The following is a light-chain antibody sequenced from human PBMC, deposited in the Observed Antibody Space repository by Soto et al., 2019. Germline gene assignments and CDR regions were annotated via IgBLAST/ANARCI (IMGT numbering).Light chain of an antibody. CDR3: SSYTSSSTLV. V-gene: IGLV2-14*01. Sequence: QSALTQPASVSGSPGQSITISCAGTNNDVGGYNFVSWYQQHPGKAPKLLIYEVTDRPSGVSHRFSGSKSGNTASLTISGLQAEDEADYYCSSYTSSSTLVFGGGTKLTVL. J-gene: IGLJ2*01. CDR1: NNDVGGYNF. CDR2: EVT.